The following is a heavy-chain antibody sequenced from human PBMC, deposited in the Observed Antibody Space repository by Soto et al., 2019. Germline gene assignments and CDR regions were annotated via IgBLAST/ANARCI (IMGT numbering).Heavy chain of an antibody. Sequence: ASVKVSCKASGYTFSNYDINWVRQAPGQGLEWMGWISTSNGSTSYAQKLQGRVSMTTDTSTSTAYMELRSLRSDDTAVFYCARHYRQHYYYDGYLRFFDYWGQGTLVTVSS. D-gene: IGHD3-22*01. CDR3: ARHYRQHYYYDGYLRFFDY. CDR1: GYTFSNYD. V-gene: IGHV1-18*01. CDR2: ISTSNGST. J-gene: IGHJ4*02.